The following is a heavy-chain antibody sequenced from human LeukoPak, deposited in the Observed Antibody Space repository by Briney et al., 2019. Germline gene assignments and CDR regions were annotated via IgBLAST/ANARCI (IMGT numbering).Heavy chain of an antibody. J-gene: IGHJ4*02. CDR1: GFTFSSYG. CDR3: AAGYCSSTSCPPLFDY. Sequence: GSSVRLSCAASGFTFSSYGMHWVRQAPGKGLEGVAVISYDGSNKYYADSVEGRFTISRDNSKNTLYLQMNSLRAEDTAVYYCAAGYCSSTSCPPLFDYWGQGTLVPVSS. CDR2: ISYDGSNK. D-gene: IGHD2-2*03. V-gene: IGHV3-30*03.